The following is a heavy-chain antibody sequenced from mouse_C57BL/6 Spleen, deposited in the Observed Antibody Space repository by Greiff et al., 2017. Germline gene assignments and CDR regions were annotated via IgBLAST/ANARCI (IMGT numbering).Heavy chain of an antibody. Sequence: EVQVVESGGGLVKPGGSLKLSCAASGFTFSDYGMHWVRQAPEKGLEWVAYISSGSSTIYYADTGKGRFTISRDNAKNTLFLQMTSLRSEDTAMYYCARAYYSNYEGMDYWGQGTSGTGSS. CDR3: ARAYYSNYEGMDY. V-gene: IGHV5-17*01. D-gene: IGHD2-5*01. CDR2: ISSGSSTI. J-gene: IGHJ4*01. CDR1: GFTFSDYG.